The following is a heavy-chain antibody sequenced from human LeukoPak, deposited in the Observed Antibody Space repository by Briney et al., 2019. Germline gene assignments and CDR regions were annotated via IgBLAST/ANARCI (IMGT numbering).Heavy chain of an antibody. J-gene: IGHJ4*02. D-gene: IGHD2-2*01. CDR2: INPSGGST. CDR1: GYTFTSYY. Sequence: ASVKVSCKASGYTFTSYYMHWVRQAPGQGLEWMGIINPSGGSTSYAQKFQGRVTMTRDTSTSTVYMELSSLRSEDTAVYYCARVGGVVPAATSIDYWGQGTLVTVSS. CDR3: ARVGGVVPAATSIDY. V-gene: IGHV1-46*01.